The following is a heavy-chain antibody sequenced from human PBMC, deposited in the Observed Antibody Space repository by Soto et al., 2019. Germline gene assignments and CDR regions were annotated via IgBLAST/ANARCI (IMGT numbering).Heavy chain of an antibody. V-gene: IGHV4-59*12. CDR3: ATLMISIFGSWAMDV. Sequence: SETLSLTCTVSGGSISSYYWSWIRQPPGKGLEWIGYIYYSGSPNYNPSLKSRGPLSEATSKNQSSLELSSVTAADTSVYYCATLMISIFGSWAMDVWGQGTAVTGS. J-gene: IGHJ6*02. CDR2: IYYSGSP. CDR1: GGSISSYY. D-gene: IGHD3-3*01.